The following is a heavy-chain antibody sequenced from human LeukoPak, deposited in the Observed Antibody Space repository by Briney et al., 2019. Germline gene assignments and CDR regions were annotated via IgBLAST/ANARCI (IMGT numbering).Heavy chain of an antibody. CDR1: GFTFSSYA. Sequence: GGSLRLSCAASGFTFSSYAMSWVRQAPRKGLEWVSAISGSGGSTYYADSVKGRFTISRDNSKNTLYLQMNSLRAEDTAVYYCAKERLLWFGEFLNWFDPWGQGTLVTVSS. J-gene: IGHJ5*02. CDR3: AKERLLWFGEFLNWFDP. CDR2: ISGSGGST. V-gene: IGHV3-23*01. D-gene: IGHD3-10*01.